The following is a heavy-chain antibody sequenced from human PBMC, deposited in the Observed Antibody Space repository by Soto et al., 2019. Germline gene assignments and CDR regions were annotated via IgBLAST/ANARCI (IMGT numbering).Heavy chain of an antibody. V-gene: IGHV4-34*01. D-gene: IGHD2-21*01. CDR2: INDRGST. J-gene: IGHJ5*02. Sequence: SETLSLTCGVYGGSLSDYHWSWIRQSPGKGLEWIGEINDRGSTNYNVFLKSRVTISLHTSKNQFSLKVTSVSAADTAVYYCARGRGEFDAWGQGTPVTVS. CDR3: ARGRGEFDA. CDR1: GGSLSDYH.